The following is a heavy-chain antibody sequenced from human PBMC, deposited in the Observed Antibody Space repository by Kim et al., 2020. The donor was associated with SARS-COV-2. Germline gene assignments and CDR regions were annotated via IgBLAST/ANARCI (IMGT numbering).Heavy chain of an antibody. J-gene: IGHJ4*02. CDR2: IWSDGSNK. Sequence: GGSLRLSCAASGFTFSSCAMHWARQAPGKGLEWLAVIWSDGSNKYYADSVKGRFTISRDNSKNTLYLQMNSLRAEDTAVYYCANSFTASALLDYWGQGTL. CDR3: ANSFTASALLDY. V-gene: IGHV3-33*06. CDR1: GFTFSSCA.